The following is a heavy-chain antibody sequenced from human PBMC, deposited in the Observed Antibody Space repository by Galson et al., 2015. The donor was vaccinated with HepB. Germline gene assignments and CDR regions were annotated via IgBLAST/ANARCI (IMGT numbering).Heavy chain of an antibody. D-gene: IGHD6-13*01. CDR1: GFTFSIYA. CDR3: AKIVGGSSWYFDSVNWFDP. CDR2: ISDNSGST. J-gene: IGHJ5*02. V-gene: IGHV3-23*01. Sequence: SLRLSCAASGFTFSIYAMSWVRQAPGKGLEWVSAISDNSGSTYYADSVKGRFTISRDNSKNTLYLQMNSLRAEDTAIYYCAKIVGGSSWYFDSVNWFDPWGQGTLVTVSS.